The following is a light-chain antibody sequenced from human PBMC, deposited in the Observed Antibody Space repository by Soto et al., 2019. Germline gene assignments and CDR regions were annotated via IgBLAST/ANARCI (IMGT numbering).Light chain of an antibody. CDR3: LQVSTFPRT. J-gene: IGKJ1*01. CDR2: SAY. Sequence: DIPMTQSPSSVSASVGDRVTITCRASQGIGVRLAWFQQKPGKAPQLLIQSAYSLQGGFPSRFSGSGSGTDFVLSINSLQPEDFATYYCLQVSTFPRTFGQGTKVEVK. CDR1: QGIGVR. V-gene: IGKV1-12*01.